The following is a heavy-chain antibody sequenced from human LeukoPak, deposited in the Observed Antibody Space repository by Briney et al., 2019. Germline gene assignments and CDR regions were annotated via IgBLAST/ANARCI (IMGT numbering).Heavy chain of an antibody. D-gene: IGHD2-15*01. CDR1: GGSISSINW. Sequence: SETPCLTCAVSGGSISSINWWSWVRQPPGRGLEWIGDIYHSGSTNSNPSLRSRVTISVDKSKNQFSLKLTSVTAADTAVYYCAGSGGSSLDYWGQETLVTVSS. J-gene: IGHJ4*02. CDR3: AGSGGSSLDY. CDR2: IYHSGST. V-gene: IGHV4-4*02.